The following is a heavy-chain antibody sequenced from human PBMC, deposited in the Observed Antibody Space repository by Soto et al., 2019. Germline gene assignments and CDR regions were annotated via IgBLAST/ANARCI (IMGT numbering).Heavy chain of an antibody. J-gene: IGHJ4*02. CDR1: GGSISSGDYY. CDR3: ARDRNSYDSSASYLYFDY. V-gene: IGHV4-30-4*01. D-gene: IGHD3-22*01. Sequence: PSETLSLTCTVSGGSISSGDYYWSWIRQAPGKGLEWIGYIYYSGSTYYNPSLKSRLTISLDTSKNQFSLKLSSVTAADTAVYYCARDRNSYDSSASYLYFDYWGQGTLVTVSS. CDR2: IYYSGST.